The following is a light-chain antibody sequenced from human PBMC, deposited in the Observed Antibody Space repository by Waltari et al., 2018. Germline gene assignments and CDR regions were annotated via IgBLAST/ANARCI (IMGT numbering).Light chain of an antibody. CDR2: DFT. CDR1: SRDVGLYNF. J-gene: IGLJ1*01. V-gene: IGLV2-14*03. Sequence: QSALTQPAAVFGSTGQSIPISCTGTSRDVGLYNFVSWYQKHPGKVPTLIIYDFTNRPSTVSNRFSGSKSGNTASLPLSGLQAEAESDYYCSSYTTSSTYVFGTAPKVTVL. CDR3: SSYTTSSTYV.